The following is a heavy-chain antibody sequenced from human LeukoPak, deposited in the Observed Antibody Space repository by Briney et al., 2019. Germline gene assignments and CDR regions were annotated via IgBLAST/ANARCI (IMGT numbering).Heavy chain of an antibody. CDR3: AHGSIALTQYSGYTFDL. Sequence: ESGPTLVNPTQTLTLTCTFSGFSLTTSGVTVGWIRQPPGKALEWLALIYSDDDKRYSPSLKSRLTITTDTSKNQVVLTMTNMDPADTATYYCAHGSIALTQYSGYTFDLWGLGTLVTVSS. J-gene: IGHJ3*01. V-gene: IGHV2-5*02. D-gene: IGHD6-13*01. CDR1: GFSLTTSGVT. CDR2: IYSDDDK.